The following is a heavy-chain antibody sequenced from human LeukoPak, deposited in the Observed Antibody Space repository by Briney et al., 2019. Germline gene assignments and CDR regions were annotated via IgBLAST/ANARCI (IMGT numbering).Heavy chain of an antibody. Sequence: GGSLRLSGAASGFTFRSYWMTWVGQAQGKGLEGVANIKQDGSEKYYVDSVKGRFTISRDNAKNSLYLQMNGLRAEDTAVYYFARVRTRLFDYWGQGTLVTVSS. V-gene: IGHV3-7*05. CDR3: ARVRTRLFDY. J-gene: IGHJ4*02. D-gene: IGHD2-21*01. CDR1: GFTFRSYW. CDR2: IKQDGSEK.